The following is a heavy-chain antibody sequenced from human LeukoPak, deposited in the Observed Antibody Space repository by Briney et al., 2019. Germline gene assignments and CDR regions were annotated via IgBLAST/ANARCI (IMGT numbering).Heavy chain of an antibody. D-gene: IGHD5-24*01. CDR3: ARDLDGYNFRFDY. J-gene: IGHJ4*02. V-gene: IGHV4-59*01. Sequence: SETLSLTCTVSGGSISSYYWSWIRQSPGKGLEWIGYIYYSGSTNYNPSLKSRVTISVDTSKNQFSLKLSSVTAADTAVYYCARDLDGYNFRFDYWGQGTLVTVSS. CDR1: GGSISSYY. CDR2: IYYSGST.